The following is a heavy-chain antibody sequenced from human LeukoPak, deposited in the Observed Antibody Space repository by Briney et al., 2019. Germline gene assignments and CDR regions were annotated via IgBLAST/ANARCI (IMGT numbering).Heavy chain of an antibody. CDR3: AKNKYYYGSYLYYFDY. Sequence: GGSLRLSCAASGFTFSSYAMSWVRQAPGRGREEATAIRGSGGSTYYADSVKGRFTISRDNSKNTLYLQMNSLRAEETAVYYCAKNKYYYGSYLYYFDYWGQGTLVTVSS. V-gene: IGHV3-23*01. D-gene: IGHD3-10*01. CDR1: GFTFSSYA. CDR2: IRGSGGST. J-gene: IGHJ4*02.